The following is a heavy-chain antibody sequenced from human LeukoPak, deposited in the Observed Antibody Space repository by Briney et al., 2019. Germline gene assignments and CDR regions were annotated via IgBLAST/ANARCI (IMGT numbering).Heavy chain of an antibody. J-gene: IGHJ4*02. CDR1: GYTFTGYY. Sequence: ASVKVSCKASGYTFTGYYMHWVRQAPGQGLEWMGWINPNSGGTNYAQKFQGRVTMTRDTSISTAYMELSRLRSDDTAVYYCARDPGCYSSSRDYWGQGTLVTVSS. CDR2: INPNSGGT. D-gene: IGHD6-13*01. V-gene: IGHV1-2*02. CDR3: ARDPGCYSSSRDY.